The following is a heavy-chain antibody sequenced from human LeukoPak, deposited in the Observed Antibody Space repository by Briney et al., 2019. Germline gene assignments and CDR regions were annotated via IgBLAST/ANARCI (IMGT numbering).Heavy chain of an antibody. V-gene: IGHV4-34*01. Sequence: GSLRLSCAASGFTFSRYTMNWVRQAPGKGLEWIGEINHSGSTNYNPSLKSRVTISVDTSKNQFSLKLSSVTAADTAVYYCASGKGGWYTFDYWGQGTLVTVSS. CDR1: GFTFSRYT. CDR2: INHSGST. D-gene: IGHD6-19*01. CDR3: ASGKGGWYTFDY. J-gene: IGHJ4*02.